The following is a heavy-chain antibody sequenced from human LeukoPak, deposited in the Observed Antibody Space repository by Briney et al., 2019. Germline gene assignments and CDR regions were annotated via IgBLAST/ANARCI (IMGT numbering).Heavy chain of an antibody. CDR2: IKQDGSEK. V-gene: IGHV3-7*01. J-gene: IGHJ4*02. D-gene: IGHD3-3*01. Sequence: GGSLRLSCAASGFTFSSYWMSWVRQAPGKGLEWVANIKQDGSEKYYVDSVKGRFTISRDNAKNSLYLQMNSLRAEDTAVYYCARDLTQYYDFWSGPFDYWGQGTLVTVSS. CDR3: ARDLTQYYDFWSGPFDY. CDR1: GFTFSSYW.